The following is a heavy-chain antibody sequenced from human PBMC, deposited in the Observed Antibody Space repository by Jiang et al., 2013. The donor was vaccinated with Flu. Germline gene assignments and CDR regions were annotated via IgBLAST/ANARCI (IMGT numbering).Heavy chain of an antibody. J-gene: IGHJ4*02. CDR1: GFTFSSYG. Sequence: QLLESGGGVVQPGRSLRLSCAASGFTFSSYGMHWVRQAPGKGLEWVAVIWYDGSNKYYADSVKGRFTISRDNSKNTLYLQMNSLRAEDTAVYYCARDRDIVVVPAAGDSYYFDYWGQGTLVTVSS. D-gene: IGHD2-2*01. CDR3: ARDRDIVVVPAAGDSYYFDY. V-gene: IGHV3-33*01. CDR2: IWYDGSNK.